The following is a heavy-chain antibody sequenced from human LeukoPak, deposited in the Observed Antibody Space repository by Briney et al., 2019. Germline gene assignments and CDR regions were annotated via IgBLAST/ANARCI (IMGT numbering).Heavy chain of an antibody. J-gene: IGHJ4*02. CDR2: INHSGST. CDR3: ARRLGVIQRSNYFDY. D-gene: IGHD3-10*01. V-gene: IGHV4-34*01. Sequence: SSETLSLTCAVYGGSFSGYYWSWIRQPPGKGLEWLGEINHSGSTNYNPSLKSRVTISVDTSKNQFSLTLSSVTAADTAVYYCARRLGVIQRSNYFDYWGQGTLVTVSS. CDR1: GGSFSGYY.